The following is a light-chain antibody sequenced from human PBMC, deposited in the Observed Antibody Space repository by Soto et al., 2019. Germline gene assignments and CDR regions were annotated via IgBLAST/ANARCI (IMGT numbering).Light chain of an antibody. Sequence: IVLTQSPSTLSLSPGKRATLSCRASQSISTYLAWYQVKPGQAPRLLIYDASSRATGVPARFSGSGSGTDFSLTISSLEPEDVAVYYCQQRSQWPPMTFGQGTRL. CDR1: QSISTY. CDR3: QQRSQWPPMT. V-gene: IGKV3-11*01. CDR2: DAS. J-gene: IGKJ5*01.